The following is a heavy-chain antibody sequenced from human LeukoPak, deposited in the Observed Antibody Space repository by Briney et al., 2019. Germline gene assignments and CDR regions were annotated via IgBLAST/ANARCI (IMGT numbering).Heavy chain of an antibody. V-gene: IGHV3-30*01. D-gene: IGHD5-12*01. J-gene: IGHJ4*02. CDR3: ARDHEWLREGGFVDY. Sequence: GGSLGLSCAASGFTFSSYAMHWVRQAPGKGLEWVAVISYDGSNKYYADSVKGRFTISRDISKNTLYLQMNSLRAEDTAVYYCARDHEWLREGGFVDYWGQGTLVTVSS. CDR1: GFTFSSYA. CDR2: ISYDGSNK.